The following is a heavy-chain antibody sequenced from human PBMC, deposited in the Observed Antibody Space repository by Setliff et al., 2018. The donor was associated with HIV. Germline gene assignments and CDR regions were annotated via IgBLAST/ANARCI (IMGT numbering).Heavy chain of an antibody. CDR1: GGSISTYY. CDR2: IYYSGST. D-gene: IGHD5-18*01. Sequence: SETLSLTCTVSGGSISTYYWSWIRQPPGKGLEWIGYIYYSGSTNYNPSLKGRVTISVDTSKNHFSLKLSSVTAADTAVYYCARERQLWPLGWLDPWGQGTLVTVSS. V-gene: IGHV4-59*01. J-gene: IGHJ5*02. CDR3: ARERQLWPLGWLDP.